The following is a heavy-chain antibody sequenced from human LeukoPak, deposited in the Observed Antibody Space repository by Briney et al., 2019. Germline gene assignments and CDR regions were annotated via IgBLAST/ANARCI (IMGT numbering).Heavy chain of an antibody. Sequence: SETLSFTCAVSGGSISRGGYYWGWIRQPPGRGLEWIGSIYHSGSTYYNPSLKSRVTISVDTSKNQFSLKLSSVTAADTAVYYCARGVSSSWYYFDYWGQGTLVTVSS. CDR2: IYHSGST. CDR1: GGSISRGGYY. V-gene: IGHV4-39*07. CDR3: ARGVSSSWYYFDY. D-gene: IGHD6-13*01. J-gene: IGHJ4*02.